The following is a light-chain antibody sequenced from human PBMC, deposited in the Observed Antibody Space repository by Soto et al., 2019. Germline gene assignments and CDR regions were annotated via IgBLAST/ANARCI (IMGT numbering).Light chain of an antibody. CDR1: QRISTR. CDR3: QQYNTFPWT. J-gene: IGKJ1*01. V-gene: IGKV1-5*03. CDR2: KAS. Sequence: DIQMTQSPSTLSASVGDRVTITCRASQRISTRLAWYQQKPGKAPNLLIYKASNLESGVPSRFSGSGSGTEFTLTVSSLQPDDFATYYGQQYNTFPWTLGQGTKVEIK.